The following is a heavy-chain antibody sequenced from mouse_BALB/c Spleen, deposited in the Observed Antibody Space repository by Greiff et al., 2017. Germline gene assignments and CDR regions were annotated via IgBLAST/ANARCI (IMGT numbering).Heavy chain of an antibody. CDR1: GFTFSSYW. CDR3: TAGLYAMDY. V-gene: IGHV6-6*02. J-gene: IGHJ4*01. D-gene: IGHD3-3*01. CDR2: IRLKSDNYAT. Sequence: EVKLEESGGGLVQPGGSMKLSCVASGFTFSSYWMSWVRQSPEKGLEWVAEIRLKSDNYATHYAESVKGKFTISRDDSKSRLYLQMNSLRAEDTGIYYCTAGLYAMDYWGQGTSVTVSS.